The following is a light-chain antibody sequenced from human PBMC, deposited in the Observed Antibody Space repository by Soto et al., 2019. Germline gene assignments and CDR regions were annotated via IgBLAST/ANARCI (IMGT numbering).Light chain of an antibody. CDR2: VVS. Sequence: DIPMTQSPSSLSASVGDRVSITCRTSQTIDRYLNWFQQKPGEAPKLLIYVVSTLQRGVPSRFSGSGSGTDFTLTISDLQPEYFATYYCHQSYATPFTFGQGTRLDI. CDR1: QTIDRY. V-gene: IGKV1-39*01. CDR3: HQSYATPFT. J-gene: IGKJ5*01.